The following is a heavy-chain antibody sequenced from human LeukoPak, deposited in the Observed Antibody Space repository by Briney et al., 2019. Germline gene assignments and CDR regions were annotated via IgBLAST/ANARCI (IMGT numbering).Heavy chain of an antibody. Sequence: GGSLRLSCAASGFTFDSYSMNWVRQVPGRGLEWVSSISSTASFIYYADSVKGRFTISRDNSKNTLYLQMNSLRAEDTAVYYCAKDHDFWSGNPDYWGQGTLVTVSS. V-gene: IGHV3-21*01. J-gene: IGHJ4*02. CDR3: AKDHDFWSGNPDY. D-gene: IGHD3-3*01. CDR2: ISSTASFI. CDR1: GFTFDSYS.